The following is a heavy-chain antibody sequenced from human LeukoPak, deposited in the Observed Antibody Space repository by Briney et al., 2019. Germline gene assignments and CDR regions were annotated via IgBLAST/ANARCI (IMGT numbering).Heavy chain of an antibody. CDR3: ARQGYGSGSYYNVYGMDV. D-gene: IGHD3-10*01. CDR1: GGFISSYY. Sequence: SETLSLTCTVSGGFISSYYWGWIRQPPGKGLEWIGSIYYSGSTHYNPSLKSRVTTSVDTSKNQFSLKLSSVTAADTAVYYCARQGYGSGSYYNVYGMDVWGQGTTVTVSS. J-gene: IGHJ6*02. CDR2: IYYSGST. V-gene: IGHV4-39*01.